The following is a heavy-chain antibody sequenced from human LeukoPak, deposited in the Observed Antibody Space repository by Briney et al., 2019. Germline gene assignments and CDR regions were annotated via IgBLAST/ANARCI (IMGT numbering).Heavy chain of an antibody. CDR2: IFYSGST. CDR3: ARGKGWNYRKVPVGSPRWFDP. CDR1: GGSISTSSYY. Sequence: SETLSLTCTVSGGSISTSSYYWGWVRQPPGKGLEWIGNIFYSGSTYYSPSLKSRVTISLDTSRNQFSLKLNSVTAADTAVYYCARGKGWNYRKVPVGSPRWFDPWGQGTLVTVSS. J-gene: IGHJ5*02. V-gene: IGHV4-39*07. D-gene: IGHD1-7*01.